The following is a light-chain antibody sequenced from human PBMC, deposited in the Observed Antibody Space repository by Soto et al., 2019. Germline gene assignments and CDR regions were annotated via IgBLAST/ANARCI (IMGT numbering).Light chain of an antibody. V-gene: IGKV3-15*01. CDR3: QQYNNWPRT. CDR2: GAS. Sequence: EIVMTQSPATLSVSPGERATLSCRASQSVSSNLAWYQQKPGQAPRLRIYGASTRATGIPARFRGSGSGTEFTLTISSLQSEDFAVYYCQQYNNWPRTFGQGTKVDIK. J-gene: IGKJ1*01. CDR1: QSVSSN.